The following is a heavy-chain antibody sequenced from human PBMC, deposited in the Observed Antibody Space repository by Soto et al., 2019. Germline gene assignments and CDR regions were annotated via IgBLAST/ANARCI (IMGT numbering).Heavy chain of an antibody. CDR2: TYWDNDK. V-gene: IGHV2-5*02. Sequence: QITLEESGPTLVQPTQTLTLTCTFSGFSLSTTGVGVGWIRQPPVEALACLALTYWDNDKRYSPSLKSSLTSTMGTSNNQLVGTLTNMDPVNTATYYCVNMTSTYGGVERKDAFDVWGQGTVVTVSS. D-gene: IGHD3-16*01. CDR1: GFSLSTTGVG. CDR3: VNMTSTYGGVERKDAFDV. J-gene: IGHJ3*01.